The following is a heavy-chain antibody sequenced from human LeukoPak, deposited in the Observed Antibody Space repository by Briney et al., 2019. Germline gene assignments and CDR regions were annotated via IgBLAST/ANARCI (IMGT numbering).Heavy chain of an antibody. J-gene: IGHJ5*02. Sequence: SVKVSCKASGGTFSSYAISWVRQAPGQGLEWMGGIIPMFGTANYAQKFQGRVTITADESTSTAYMELSSLRSEDTAVYYCARGASTLLFHWFDPWGQGTLVTVSS. CDR3: ARGASTLLFHWFDP. V-gene: IGHV1-69*13. CDR2: IIPMFGTA. D-gene: IGHD2-2*01. CDR1: GGTFSSYA.